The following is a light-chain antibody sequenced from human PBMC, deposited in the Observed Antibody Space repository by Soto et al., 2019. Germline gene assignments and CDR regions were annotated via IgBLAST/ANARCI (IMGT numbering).Light chain of an antibody. CDR2: DVS. J-gene: IGKJ1*01. CDR1: QTISSW. CDR3: QQYNGYSRT. V-gene: IGKV1-5*01. Sequence: DIQMTHSPSSLSASVGDRVTITFRASQTISSWLAWYQQKPGKAPYLLISDVSSLERGVPSRFSGSGSGTEFTLTISSMQPDDFATFYCQQYNGYSRTFGQGTKVDIK.